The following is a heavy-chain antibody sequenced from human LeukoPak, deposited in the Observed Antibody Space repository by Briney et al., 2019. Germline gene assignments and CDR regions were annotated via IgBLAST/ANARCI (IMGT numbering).Heavy chain of an antibody. D-gene: IGHD2-2*01. Sequence: GGSLRLSCAAPGVTFSGYSVSWVRQAPGKGLEGVANIKQDGSEKYYVDSVKGRFTISRDNAKNSLYLQMNSLRAEDTAVYYCARATGYCSSTSCYPFYYMDVWGKGTTVTVSS. CDR3: ARATGYCSSTSCYPFYYMDV. V-gene: IGHV3-7*01. CDR1: GVTFSGYS. CDR2: IKQDGSEK. J-gene: IGHJ6*03.